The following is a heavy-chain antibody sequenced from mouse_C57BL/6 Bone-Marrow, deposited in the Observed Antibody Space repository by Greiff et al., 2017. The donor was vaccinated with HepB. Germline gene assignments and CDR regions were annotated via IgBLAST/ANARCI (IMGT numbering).Heavy chain of an antibody. CDR2: ISYDGSN. CDR3: AITTGVATYY. J-gene: IGHJ4*01. CDR1: CYSITSGYY. Sequence: ESGPGLVKPSQSLSLTCSVTCYSITSGYYWNWIRQFPGNKLEWMGYISYDGSNNYNPSLKNRIPITRDTSKNQFFLKLNPVTTEDTATYYCAITTGVATYYWGQGTSVTVSA. V-gene: IGHV3-6*01. D-gene: IGHD1-1*01.